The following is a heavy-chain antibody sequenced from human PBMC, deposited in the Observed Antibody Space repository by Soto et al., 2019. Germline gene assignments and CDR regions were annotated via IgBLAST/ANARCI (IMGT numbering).Heavy chain of an antibody. Sequence: GASVKVSCKASGGTFSSYAISWVRQAPGQGLEWMGWINPNSGGTNYAQKFQGRVTMTRDTSISTAYMELSRLRSDDTAVYYCARAARRLWFDPWGQGTLVTVSS. V-gene: IGHV1-2*02. D-gene: IGHD6-6*01. CDR3: ARAARRLWFDP. J-gene: IGHJ5*02. CDR1: GGTFSSYA. CDR2: INPNSGGT.